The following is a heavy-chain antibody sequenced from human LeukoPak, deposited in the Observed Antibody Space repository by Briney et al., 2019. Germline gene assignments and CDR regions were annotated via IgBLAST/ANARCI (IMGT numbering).Heavy chain of an antibody. CDR2: ISSSSSYT. J-gene: IGHJ6*02. D-gene: IGHD2-2*01. CDR3: ARGDCSSTSCYGYYYYYGMDV. Sequence: PGGSLRLSCAASGFTLSDYYMSWIRQAPGKGLEWVSYISSSSSYTTYADSVKGRFTISRDNDKNSLYLQMNSLRAEDTAVYYCARGDCSSTSCYGYYYYYGMDVWGQGTTVTVSS. V-gene: IGHV3-11*06. CDR1: GFTLSDYY.